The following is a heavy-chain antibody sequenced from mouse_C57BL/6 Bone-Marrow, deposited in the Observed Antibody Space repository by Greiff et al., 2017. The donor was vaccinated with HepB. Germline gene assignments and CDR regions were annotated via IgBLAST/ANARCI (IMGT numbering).Heavy chain of an antibody. CDR3: ARRGYSIDY. V-gene: IGHV1-52*01. D-gene: IGHD2-5*01. J-gene: IGHJ2*01. CDR1: GYTFTSYW. CDR2: IDPSDSET. Sequence: QVQLQQSGAELVRPGSSVKLSCKASGYTFTSYWMHWVKQRPIQGLEWIGNIDPSDSETHYNQKFKDKATLTVDKSSSTAYMQLSSLTSEDSAVYYCARRGYSIDYWGQGTTLTVSS.